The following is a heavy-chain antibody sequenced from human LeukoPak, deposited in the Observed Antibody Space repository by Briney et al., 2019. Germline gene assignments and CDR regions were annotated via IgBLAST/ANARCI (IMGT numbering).Heavy chain of an antibody. Sequence: ASVKVSCKASGYTFTSYDINWVRQATGQGLEWMGWMNPNSGNTGYAQKFQGRVTMTRNTSISTAYMELSRLRSDDTAMYYCATLYYDSTGSDTFDIWGQGTRVTVSS. CDR1: GYTFTSYD. J-gene: IGHJ3*02. CDR3: ATLYYDSTGSDTFDI. D-gene: IGHD3-22*01. V-gene: IGHV1-8*01. CDR2: MNPNSGNT.